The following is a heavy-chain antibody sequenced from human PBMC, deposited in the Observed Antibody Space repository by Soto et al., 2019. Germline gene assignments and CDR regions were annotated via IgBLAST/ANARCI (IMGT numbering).Heavy chain of an antibody. Sequence: ASVKVSCKASGYTFTNYYMHWVRQAPGQGLEWMGIFNPSTGSTTYAEKFQGRVTMTRDTSTNTAYMELSSLTSEDTAVYYCARDPDYCSGSICYPRGAGWRYTWGQGTLVTVSS. V-gene: IGHV1-46*01. CDR2: FNPSTGST. D-gene: IGHD2-15*01. J-gene: IGHJ5*02. CDR3: ARDPDYCSGSICYPRGAGWRYT. CDR1: GYTFTNYY.